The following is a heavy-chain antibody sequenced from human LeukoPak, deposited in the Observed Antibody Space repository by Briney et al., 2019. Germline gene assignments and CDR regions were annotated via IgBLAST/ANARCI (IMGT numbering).Heavy chain of an antibody. Sequence: PGRSLRLSCTASGFTFSSYSMNWVRQAPGKGLEWVSSISSSSSYIYYADSVKGRFTISRDNAKNSLYLQMNSLRAEDTAVYYCARDALPLQLWARSIWFDPWGQGTLVTVSS. J-gene: IGHJ5*02. D-gene: IGHD5-18*01. CDR2: ISSSSSYI. CDR1: GFTFSSYS. CDR3: ARDALPLQLWARSIWFDP. V-gene: IGHV3-21*01.